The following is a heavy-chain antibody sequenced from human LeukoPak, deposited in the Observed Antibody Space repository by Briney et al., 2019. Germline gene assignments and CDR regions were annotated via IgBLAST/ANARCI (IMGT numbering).Heavy chain of an antibody. CDR1: GYTFTGYY. CDR3: ARALYHTFDH. V-gene: IGHV1-18*04. CDR2: ISANNNNT. Sequence: ASVKVSCKASGYTFTGYYMNWVRQAPGQGLEWMGWISANNNNTDNVQKLQGRVTMTTDTSTSTAYMELRSLRSDDTAVYYCARALYHTFDHWGQGPLVTVSS. J-gene: IGHJ4*02. D-gene: IGHD2-2*01.